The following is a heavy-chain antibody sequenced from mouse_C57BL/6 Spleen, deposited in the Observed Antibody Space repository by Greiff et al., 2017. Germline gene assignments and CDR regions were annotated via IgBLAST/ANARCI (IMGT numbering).Heavy chain of an antibody. J-gene: IGHJ4*01. D-gene: IGHD2-4*01. CDR3: ASSLRDDDDDGGVGDD. V-gene: IGHV1-4*01. CDR1: GYTFTSYT. CDR2: INPSSGYT. Sequence: VQLQQSGAELARPGASVKMSCKASGYTFTSYTMHWVKQRPGQGLEWIGYINPSSGYTKYNQKFKDKATLTADKSSSTAYMQLSSLTSEDSAVYYCASSLRDDDDDGGVGDDWGQGTSVTVSS.